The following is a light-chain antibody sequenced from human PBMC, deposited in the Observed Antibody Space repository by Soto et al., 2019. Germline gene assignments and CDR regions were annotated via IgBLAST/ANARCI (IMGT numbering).Light chain of an antibody. V-gene: IGLV2-18*01. CDR3: SLYTSDSTYV. J-gene: IGLJ1*01. CDR2: EVS. Sequence: QSALTQPPSVSGSPGQSVTISCTGTSSDFGSYSRVSWYQRPPGTGPKLMIYEVSNRPSGVPDRFSGSKSGNTASLTISGLQAEDEAEYYCSLYTSDSTYVFGTGTKFTVL. CDR1: SSDFGSYSR.